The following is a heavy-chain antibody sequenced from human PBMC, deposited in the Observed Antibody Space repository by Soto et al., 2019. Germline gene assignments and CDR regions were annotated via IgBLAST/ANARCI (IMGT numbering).Heavy chain of an antibody. CDR3: ARHRWGSGSYSGRLDC. CDR1: GGSISTSSYF. V-gene: IGHV4-39*01. D-gene: IGHD3-10*01. CDR2: VHYSGSA. Sequence: QLQLQESGPGLVKPSETLSLTCSVSGGSISTSSYFWGWIRQPPGKGLEWVGAVHYSGSANYRSSHQSRVTISVDTSQHQFSLRLRSVTAAETAVYYCARHRWGSGSYSGRLDCWGQGAVVTVSS. J-gene: IGHJ4*02.